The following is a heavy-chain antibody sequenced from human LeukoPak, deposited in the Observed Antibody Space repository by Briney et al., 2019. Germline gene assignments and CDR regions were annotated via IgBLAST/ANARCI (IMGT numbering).Heavy chain of an antibody. CDR2: IYYSGST. CDR3: AMYGYCSSTSCYGYNWFDP. V-gene: IGHV4-59*11. CDR1: GGSISSHY. J-gene: IGHJ5*02. D-gene: IGHD2-2*03. Sequence: SETLSLTCTVSGGSISSHYWSWIRQPPGKGLEWIGYIYYSGSTSYNPSLKSRVTISVDTSKNQFSLKLSSVTAADTAVYYCAMYGYCSSTSCYGYNWFDPWGQGTLVTVSS.